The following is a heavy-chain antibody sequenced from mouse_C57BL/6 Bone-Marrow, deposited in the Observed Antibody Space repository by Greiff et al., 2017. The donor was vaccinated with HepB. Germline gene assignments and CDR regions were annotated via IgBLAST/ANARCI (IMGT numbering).Heavy chain of an antibody. CDR2: ISNGGGST. CDR1: GFTFSDYY. CDR3: ARHGKTGNFDY. V-gene: IGHV5-12*01. Sequence: EVQGVESGGGLVQPGGSLKLSCAASGFTFSDYYMYWVRQTPEKRLEWVAYISNGGGSTYYPDTVKGRFTISRDNAKNTLYLQMSRLKSEDTAMYYCARHGKTGNFDYWGQGTTLTVSS. J-gene: IGHJ2*01. D-gene: IGHD1-3*01.